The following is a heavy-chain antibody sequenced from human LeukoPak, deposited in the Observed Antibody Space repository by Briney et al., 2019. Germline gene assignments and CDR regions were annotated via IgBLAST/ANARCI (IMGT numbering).Heavy chain of an antibody. CDR1: GYTFTGYY. CDR2: INPNSGGT. D-gene: IGHD5-12*01. CDR3: AKNVRGYSGFVRRTYYYYMDV. V-gene: IGHV1-2*02. Sequence: GASVKVSCKASGYTFTGYYMHWVRQAPGQGLEWMGWINPNSGGTNYAQKFQGRVTMTRDTSISTAYMELSRLRSDDTAVYYCAKNVRGYSGFVRRTYYYYMDVWGKGTTVTVSS. J-gene: IGHJ6*03.